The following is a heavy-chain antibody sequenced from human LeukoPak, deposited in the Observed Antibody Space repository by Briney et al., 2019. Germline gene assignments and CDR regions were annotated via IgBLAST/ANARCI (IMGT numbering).Heavy chain of an antibody. J-gene: IGHJ4*02. V-gene: IGHV3-73*01. CDR2: IRSKANSYAT. D-gene: IGHD5-12*01. Sequence: GGSLTLSCAASGFTFSGSAMHWVRQASGKGLEWVGRIRSKANSYATAYAASVKGRFTISRDDSKNTAYLQMNSLKSEDTAVYYCTADLPPPRGYDYPFDYWGQGSLVTVSS. CDR1: GFTFSGSA. CDR3: TADLPPPRGYDYPFDY.